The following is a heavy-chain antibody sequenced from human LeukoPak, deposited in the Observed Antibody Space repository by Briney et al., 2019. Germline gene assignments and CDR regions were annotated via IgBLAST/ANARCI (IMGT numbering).Heavy chain of an antibody. D-gene: IGHD1-7*01. CDR2: ISGSGGST. CDR3: AKENSYYYYYYMDV. J-gene: IGHJ6*03. Sequence: PGGSLRLSCAASGFTFSSYGMSWVRQAPGKELEWVSAISGSGGSTYYADSVKGRFTISRDNSKNTLYLQMNSLRAEDTAVYYCAKENSYYYYYYMDVWGKGTTVTISS. CDR1: GFTFSSYG. V-gene: IGHV3-23*01.